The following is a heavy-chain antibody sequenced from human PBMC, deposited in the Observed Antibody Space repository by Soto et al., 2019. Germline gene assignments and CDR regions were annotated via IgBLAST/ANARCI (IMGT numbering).Heavy chain of an antibody. CDR3: TSGTGRSDFDY. Sequence: GGSLRLSCAASGFTFSDAWMSWVRQAPGKGLEWVGRIKSKTEGATRDFAAPVKGRFAISRDDSKNTLYLQMNSLKIEDSAVYYCTSGTGRSDFDYWGLGTLVTVS. V-gene: IGHV3-15*01. D-gene: IGHD3-3*01. J-gene: IGHJ4*02. CDR1: GFTFSDAW. CDR2: IKSKTEGATR.